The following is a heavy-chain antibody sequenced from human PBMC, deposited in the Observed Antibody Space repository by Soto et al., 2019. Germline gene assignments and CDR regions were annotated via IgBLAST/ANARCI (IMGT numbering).Heavy chain of an antibody. CDR2: IYYTVGT. CDR3: ARSPSRATAPDGDWFDP. J-gene: IGHJ5*02. Sequence: TLSLTCTVSGAPISSVACSWTWFRQHQGRGLEWFGYIYYTVGTSYNPSLQSRITSSVETAENKFSLNLYSVTAADTAMYYCARSPSRATAPDGDWFDPWGQGTLVNVSS. CDR1: GAPISSVACS. V-gene: IGHV4-31*03. D-gene: IGHD3-10*01.